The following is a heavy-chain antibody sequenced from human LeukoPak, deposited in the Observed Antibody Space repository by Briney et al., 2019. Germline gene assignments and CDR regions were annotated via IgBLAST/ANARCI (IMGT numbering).Heavy chain of an antibody. CDR3: ARDSGLYYYDSSGYSVSDP. CDR1: GFTFSSYS. CDR2: ISSSSSYI. J-gene: IGHJ5*02. Sequence: GGSLRPSCAASGFTFSSYSMNWVRQAPGKGLEWVSSISSSSSYIYYADSVKGRFTISRDNAKNSLYLQMNSLRAEDTAVYYCARDSGLYYYDSSGYSVSDPWGQGTLVTVSS. V-gene: IGHV3-21*01. D-gene: IGHD3-22*01.